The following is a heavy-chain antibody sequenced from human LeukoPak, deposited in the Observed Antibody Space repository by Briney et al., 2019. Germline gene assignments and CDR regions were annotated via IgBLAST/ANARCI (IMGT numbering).Heavy chain of an antibody. D-gene: IGHD3-3*01. CDR2: ISAYNGNT. J-gene: IGHJ6*03. CDR3: ARDAYYDFWSGYYVGYYYYTDV. V-gene: IGHV1-18*01. CDR1: GYTFTSYG. Sequence: ASVKVSCKTSGYTFTSYGISWVRQAPGQGLEWMGWISAYNGNTNYAQKLQGRVTMTTDTSTSTAYMELRSLRSDDTAVYYCARDAYYDFWSGYYVGYYYYTDVWGKGTTVTVSS.